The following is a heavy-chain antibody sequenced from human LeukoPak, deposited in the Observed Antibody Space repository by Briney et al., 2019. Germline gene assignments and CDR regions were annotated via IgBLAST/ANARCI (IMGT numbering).Heavy chain of an antibody. Sequence: GGSLRLSCAASGFTFSSYAMHWVRQAPGKGLEWVAVISYDGSNKYYADSVKGRFTISRDNSKNTLYLQMNSLRAEDTAVYYCARSLRLYYYDTSGPDAFDIWGQGTMVTVSS. CDR2: ISYDGSNK. J-gene: IGHJ3*02. CDR1: GFTFSSYA. CDR3: ARSLRLYYYDTSGPDAFDI. V-gene: IGHV3-30*04. D-gene: IGHD3-22*01.